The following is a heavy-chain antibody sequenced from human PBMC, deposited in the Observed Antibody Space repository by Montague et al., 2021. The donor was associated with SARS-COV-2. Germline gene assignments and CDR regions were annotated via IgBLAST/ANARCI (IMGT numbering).Heavy chain of an antibody. V-gene: IGHV4-31*03. D-gene: IGHD6-19*01. J-gene: IGHJ4*02. Sequence: TLSLTCTVSGGSISSGGYYWSWIRQHPGKGLEWIGYIYYSGSTYYNLSLKSRVTISVDTSKNQFSLKLSSVTAADTAVYYCACYVVGSGWLNPRGSGTFDYWGQGTLVTVSS. CDR2: IYYSGST. CDR1: GGSISSGGYY. CDR3: ACYVVGSGWLNPRGSGTFDY.